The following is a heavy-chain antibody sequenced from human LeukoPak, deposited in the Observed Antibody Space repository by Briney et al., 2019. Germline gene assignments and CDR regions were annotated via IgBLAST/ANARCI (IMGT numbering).Heavy chain of an antibody. CDR2: VYYSGTT. D-gene: IGHD6-6*01. CDR1: GGSISSSSYY. J-gene: IGHJ4*02. Sequence: SETLSLTCTVSGGSISSSSYYWAWIRQPPGKGLEWIGSVYYSGTTYYNPSLKSRVTISVDTAKNQFSLKLSSVTAADTAVYYCARTFIAARLFDYWGQGTLVTVSS. CDR3: ARTFIAARLFDY. V-gene: IGHV4-39*01.